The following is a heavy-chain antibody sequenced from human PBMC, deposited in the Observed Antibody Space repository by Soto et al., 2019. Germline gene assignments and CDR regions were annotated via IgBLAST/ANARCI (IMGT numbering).Heavy chain of an antibody. D-gene: IGHD6-19*01. V-gene: IGHV5-51*01. CDR1: GYSFTSYW. CDR2: IYPGDSDT. Sequence: GESLKISCKGSGYSFTSYWIGWVRQMPGKGLEWMGIIYPGDSDTRYSPSFQGQVTISADKSISTAYLQWSSLKASDTAMYYCARDQDGYSSGGPWYFDYWGQGTLVTVSS. CDR3: ARDQDGYSSGGPWYFDY. J-gene: IGHJ4*02.